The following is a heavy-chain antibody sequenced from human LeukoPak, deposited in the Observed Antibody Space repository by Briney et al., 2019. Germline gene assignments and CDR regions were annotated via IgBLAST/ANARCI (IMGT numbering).Heavy chain of an antibody. CDR3: ASWNLDHMFACDI. D-gene: IGHD1-1*01. CDR1: GGSISSSSYY. CDR2: LYASGST. Sequence: TLSLTCTVSGGSISSSSYYWSWIRQPAGKGLEWIGRLYASGSTNYNPSLKSRVTISVDTSKNQFSLKLSSVTAADTAVYYCASWNLDHMFACDIWGQGTMVTVSS. V-gene: IGHV4-61*02. J-gene: IGHJ3*02.